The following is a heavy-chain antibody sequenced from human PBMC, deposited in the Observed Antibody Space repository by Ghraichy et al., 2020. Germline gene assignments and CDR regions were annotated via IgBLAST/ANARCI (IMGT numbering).Heavy chain of an antibody. J-gene: IGHJ6*02. V-gene: IGHV3-23*01. CDR2: ISGSGGST. D-gene: IGHD1-26*01. CDR1: GFTFSSYA. CDR3: AKDLGWEQPDYYYYYGMDV. Sequence: GGSLRLSCAASGFTFSSYAMSWVRQAPGKGLEWVSAISGSGGSTYYADSVKGRFTISRDNSKNTLYLQMNSLRAEDTAVYYCAKDLGWEQPDYYYYYGMDVWGQGTTVTVSS.